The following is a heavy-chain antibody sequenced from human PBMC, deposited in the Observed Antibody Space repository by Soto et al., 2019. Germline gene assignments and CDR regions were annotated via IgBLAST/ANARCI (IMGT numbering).Heavy chain of an antibody. V-gene: IGHV3-7*01. CDR1: GFTFSSYW. CDR2: IKQDGSEK. D-gene: IGHD2-2*01. Sequence: GGSLRLSCAASGFTFSSYWMSWVRQAPGKGLEWVANIKQDGSEKYYVDFVKGRFTISRDNAKNSLYLQMNSLRAEDTAVYYCASKSSVYYYYMDVWGKGTTVTVSS. CDR3: ASKSSVYYYYMDV. J-gene: IGHJ6*03.